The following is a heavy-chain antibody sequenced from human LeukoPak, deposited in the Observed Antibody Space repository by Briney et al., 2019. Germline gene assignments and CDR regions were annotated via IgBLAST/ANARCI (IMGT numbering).Heavy chain of an antibody. D-gene: IGHD1-26*01. CDR3: AKYSGSS. CDR1: GFTFSSYD. Sequence: PGGSLRLSCAASGFTFSSYDMSWVRLAPGKGLEWVSAIGSDGSTYYGGSVKGRFTISTDNSKNTLYLQMNSLRAEDTAVYYCAKYSGSSWGQGTLVTVSS. J-gene: IGHJ5*02. CDR2: IGSDGST. V-gene: IGHV3-23*01.